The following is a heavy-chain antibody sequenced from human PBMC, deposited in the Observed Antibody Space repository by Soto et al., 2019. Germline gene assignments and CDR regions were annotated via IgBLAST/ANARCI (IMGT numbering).Heavy chain of an antibody. J-gene: IGHJ4*02. CDR3: ARGQRRWLRVPFDY. CDR2: INHSGST. CDR1: GGSFSGYY. Sequence: QVQLQQWGAGLLKPSETLSLTCAVYGGSFSGYYWGWIRQPPGKGLEWIGEINHSGSTNYNPSLKSRVTISVDTSKNQFSLKLSSVTAADTAVYYCARGQRRWLRVPFDYWGQGTLVTVSS. V-gene: IGHV4-34*01. D-gene: IGHD5-12*01.